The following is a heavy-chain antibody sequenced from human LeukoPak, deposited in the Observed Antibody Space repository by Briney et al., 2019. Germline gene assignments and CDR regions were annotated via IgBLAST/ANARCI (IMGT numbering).Heavy chain of an antibody. Sequence: GASVKVSCKASGYTFTGYYMHWVRQAPGQGLEWMGWINPNSGGTNYAQKFQGRVTMTRDTSISTAYMELSRLRSDDTAVYYCARPLYGGNSGVNYFDYWGQGTLVTVSS. V-gene: IGHV1-2*02. J-gene: IGHJ4*02. CDR1: GYTFTGYY. CDR3: ARPLYGGNSGVNYFDY. D-gene: IGHD4-23*01. CDR2: INPNSGGT.